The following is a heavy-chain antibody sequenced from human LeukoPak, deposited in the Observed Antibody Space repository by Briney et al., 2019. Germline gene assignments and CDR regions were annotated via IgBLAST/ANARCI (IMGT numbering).Heavy chain of an antibody. J-gene: IGHJ3*02. CDR1: GFTVSSNY. Sequence: GGSLRLSCAASGFTVSSNYMSWVRQAPGKGLEWVSVLYSGGSTYYADSVKGRFTISRDNSKNTLYLQMNSLRAEDTAVYYCARDWAIFGVVIGPKHDAFDIWGQGTMVTVSS. D-gene: IGHD3-3*01. V-gene: IGHV3-53*01. CDR3: ARDWAIFGVVIGPKHDAFDI. CDR2: LYSGGST.